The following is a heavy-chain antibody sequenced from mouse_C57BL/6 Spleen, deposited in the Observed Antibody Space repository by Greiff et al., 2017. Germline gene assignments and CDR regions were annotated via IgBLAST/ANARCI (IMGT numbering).Heavy chain of an antibody. CDR2: INPNNGGT. Sequence: VQLQQSGPELVKPGASVKISCKASGYTFTDYYMNWVKQSHGKSLEWIGDINPNNGGTSYNQKFKGKATLTVDTSSSTADMELRSLTSEDSAVYCWASDLFAYWGQGTLVTVSA. V-gene: IGHV1-26*01. J-gene: IGHJ3*01. CDR3: ASDLFAY. CDR1: GYTFTDYY.